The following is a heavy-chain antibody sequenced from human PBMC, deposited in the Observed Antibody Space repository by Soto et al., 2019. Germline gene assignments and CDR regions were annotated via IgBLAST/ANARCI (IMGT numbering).Heavy chain of an antibody. CDR3: ARDLEIFGVVMENALEI. V-gene: IGHV1-18*04. Sequence: ASVKDSCKASGYTFTRYVISWGRQSSGQGFAWMRWISTYNDNTTYAQKIQGRVTMTTDTSTRTAYVELMGLRSVYTDVYYCARDLEIFGVVMENALEI. D-gene: IGHD3-3*01. J-gene: IGHJ3*02. CDR2: ISTYNDNT. CDR1: GYTFTRYV.